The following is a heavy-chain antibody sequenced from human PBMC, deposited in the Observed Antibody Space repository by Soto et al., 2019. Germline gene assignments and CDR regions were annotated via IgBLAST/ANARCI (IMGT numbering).Heavy chain of an antibody. CDR1: GYTFSSYY. Sequence: QVQLVQSGAEVKTPGASVKVSCTASGYTFSSYYMHWVRQAPGQGLEWMGIINPSGGDTGYGQKFQGRVTMTRDTSTSTVYMELSSLRSEDTAVYYGARGMNEYSTSSGRRSAQIGYYYGMDVWGQGTTGTVS. CDR2: INPSGGDT. D-gene: IGHD4-4*01. J-gene: IGHJ6*02. CDR3: ARGMNEYSTSSGRRSAQIGYYYGMDV. V-gene: IGHV1-46*01.